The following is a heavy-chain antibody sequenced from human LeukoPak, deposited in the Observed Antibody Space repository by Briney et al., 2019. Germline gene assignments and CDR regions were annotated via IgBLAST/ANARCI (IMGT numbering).Heavy chain of an antibody. CDR3: ARVVGAYDAFDI. V-gene: IGHV4-30-4*08. CDR1: GDSFSNTNYY. D-gene: IGHD1-26*01. CDR2: IYYSGST. Sequence: LSLTCTVSGDSFSNTNYYWDWIRQPPGKGLEWIGYIYYSGSTYYNPSLKSRVTISVDTSKNQFSLKLSSVTAADTAVYYCARVVGAYDAFDIWGQGTMVTVSS. J-gene: IGHJ3*02.